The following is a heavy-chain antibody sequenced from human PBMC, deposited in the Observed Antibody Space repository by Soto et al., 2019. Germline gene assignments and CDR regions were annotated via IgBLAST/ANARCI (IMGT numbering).Heavy chain of an antibody. CDR1: GGSFSGYY. CDR2: INHSGST. D-gene: IGHD2-15*01. V-gene: IGHV4-34*01. CDR3: ARGPRGLGYCSGGSCYLGVRAYYYYGMDV. J-gene: IGHJ6*02. Sequence: PSETLSLTCAVYGGSFSGYYWSWIRQPPGKGLEWIGEINHSGSTNYNPSLKSRVTISVDTSKNQFSLKLSSVTAADTAVYYCARGPRGLGYCSGGSCYLGVRAYYYYGMDVWGQGTTVTVSS.